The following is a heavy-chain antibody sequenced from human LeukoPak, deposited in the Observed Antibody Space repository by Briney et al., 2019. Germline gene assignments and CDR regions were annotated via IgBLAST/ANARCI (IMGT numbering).Heavy chain of an antibody. Sequence: KTSETLSLTCAVSGGSISSYYWSWIRQPPGKGLEWIGYIYYSGSTNYNPSLKSRVTISVDTSKNQFSLKLSSVTAADTAVYYCARARKGYNSGIWSYGMDVWGQGTTVTVSS. CDR3: ARARKGYNSGIWSYGMDV. V-gene: IGHV4-59*01. D-gene: IGHD5-24*01. CDR2: IYYSGST. CDR1: GGSISSYY. J-gene: IGHJ6*02.